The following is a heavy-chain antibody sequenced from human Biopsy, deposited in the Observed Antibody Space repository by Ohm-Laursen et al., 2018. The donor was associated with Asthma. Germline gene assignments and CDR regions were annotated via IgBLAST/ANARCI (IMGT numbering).Heavy chain of an antibody. D-gene: IGHD2-15*01. CDR3: ARKAGSCISRACYSLDF. CDR1: GGTFNTYV. J-gene: IGHJ4*02. CDR2: INSVFGTT. V-gene: IGHV1-69*01. Sequence: SSVKVSCKSLGGTFNTYVIGWVRQAPGQGLEWMGGINSVFGTTTYPQKFQDRVTITADDSTSTVYMGLSSLRSEDTAVYYCARKAGSCISRACYSLDFWGQGTLVTVSS.